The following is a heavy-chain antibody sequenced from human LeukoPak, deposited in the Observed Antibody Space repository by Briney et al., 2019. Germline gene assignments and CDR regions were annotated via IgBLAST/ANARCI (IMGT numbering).Heavy chain of an antibody. CDR1: GGSISSYY. J-gene: IGHJ6*03. CDR3: ARAGYYYDSSGYYYYYYYYMDV. V-gene: IGHV4-59*08. CDR2: IVYTASA. D-gene: IGHD3-22*01. Sequence: SETLSLTCTVSGGSISSYYWSWIRQPPGKGLEWIGHIVYTASANYKPSLKSRVTISVDTSKNQFSLKLSSVTAADTAVYYCARAGYYYDSSGYYYYYYYYMDVWGKGTTVTVSS.